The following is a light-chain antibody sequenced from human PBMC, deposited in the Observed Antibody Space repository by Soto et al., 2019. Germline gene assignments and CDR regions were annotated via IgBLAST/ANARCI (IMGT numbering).Light chain of an antibody. CDR3: QQYGSSPRYT. CDR1: QSVRNSY. Sequence: PGERATLSCRASQSVRNSYLAWYQQRPGQAPRLLIYGADSRATGIPDRFSGSGSDTDFTLTISRLEPEDFAVYYGQQYGSSPRYTFGQGTKLE. V-gene: IGKV3-20*01. CDR2: GAD. J-gene: IGKJ2*01.